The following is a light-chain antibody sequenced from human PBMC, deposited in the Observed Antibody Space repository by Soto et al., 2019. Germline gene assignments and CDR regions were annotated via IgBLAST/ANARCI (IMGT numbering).Light chain of an antibody. J-gene: IGKJ2*01. V-gene: IGKV1-39*01. CDR2: AAS. CDR3: QRSWT. Sequence: DIPMPQSPSSLSASVGDRVTITCRASQNISDSLNWYQHKPGKAPKLLIYAASSLQSGVPSRFSGSGSGTDFTLTISSLQPEDFGSYYCQRSWTFGQGTKLE. CDR1: QNISDS.